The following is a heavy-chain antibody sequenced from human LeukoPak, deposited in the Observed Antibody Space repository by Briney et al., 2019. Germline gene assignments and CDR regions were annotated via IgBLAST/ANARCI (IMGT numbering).Heavy chain of an antibody. CDR3: AGGFITFFEPSFDY. J-gene: IGHJ4*02. V-gene: IGHV3-15*01. D-gene: IGHD3-3*01. CDR2: IKSTIDGGTT. Sequence: SGGSLRVSCAVSGFTFTDVGMNWVRQAPGKGLEWGGRIKSTIDGGTTDYAAPVKGRFTISRDNSKNTLYLQMNSLRAEDTAVYYCAGGFITFFEPSFDYWGQGTLVTVSS. CDR1: GFTFTDVG.